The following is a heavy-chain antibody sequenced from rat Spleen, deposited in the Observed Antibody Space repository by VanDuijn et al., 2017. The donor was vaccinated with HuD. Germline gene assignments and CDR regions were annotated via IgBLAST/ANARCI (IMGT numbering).Heavy chain of an antibody. Sequence: EVQLQESGPGLVKPSQSLSLTCSVTDYSITSNYWGWIRKFPGNRLEWMGYIDSAGTTNYNPSLKSRISISRDTSKNQFFLQVNSVTTEDTGTYYCTATYYGYISYSDYWGQGVMVTVSS. CDR1: DYSITSNY. V-gene: IGHV3-3*01. CDR2: IDSAGTT. D-gene: IGHD1-9*01. CDR3: TATYYGYISYSDY. J-gene: IGHJ2*01.